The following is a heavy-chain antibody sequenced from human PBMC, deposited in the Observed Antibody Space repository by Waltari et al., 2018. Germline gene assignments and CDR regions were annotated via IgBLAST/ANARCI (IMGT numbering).Heavy chain of an antibody. CDR2: ISYNERNI. CDR1: EFNFSSCA. D-gene: IGHD3-22*01. Sequence: QVQLVESGGGVVQPGRSLSISCAGYEFNFSSCAINWVRQAPGKGLEWVAVISYNERNIYYVDSVRCRFAISRDNSKKMLYLQMNSVRAEDTAVYYCARDYCDRTNCHGMDVWGQGTTVTVSS. V-gene: IGHV3-30*09. CDR3: ARDYCDRTNCHGMDV. J-gene: IGHJ6*02.